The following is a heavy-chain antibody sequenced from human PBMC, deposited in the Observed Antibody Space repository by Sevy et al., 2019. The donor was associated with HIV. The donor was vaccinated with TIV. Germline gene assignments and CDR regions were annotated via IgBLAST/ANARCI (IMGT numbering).Heavy chain of an antibody. Sequence: KQSQTLSLTCTVSGGSISSNSYYWDWIRQSPGKGPTWIGSVTHTKSTYYTSSLKSRVTISVDVSKNQFSLNLNSVTAADTAVYYCARRRRGDFTQTYHYWGQGTLVTVSS. V-gene: IGHV4-39*01. CDR2: VTHTKST. J-gene: IGHJ4*02. CDR1: GGSISSNSYY. CDR3: ARRRRGDFTQTYHY. D-gene: IGHD2-21*02.